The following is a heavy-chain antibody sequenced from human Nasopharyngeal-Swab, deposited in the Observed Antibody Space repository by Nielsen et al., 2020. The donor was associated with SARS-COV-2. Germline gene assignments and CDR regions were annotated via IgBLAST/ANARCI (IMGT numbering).Heavy chain of an antibody. CDR1: GFTFGDYA. V-gene: IGHV3-49*03. Sequence: GGSLRLSCTASGFTFGDYAMSRFRQAPGKGLEWVGFIRSKAYGGTTEYAASVKGRFTISRDDSKSIAYLQMNSLKTEYTAVYYCTRDIDYYDSSGYYPPFDYWGQGTLVTVSS. D-gene: IGHD3-22*01. CDR3: TRDIDYYDSSGYYPPFDY. CDR2: IRSKAYGGTT. J-gene: IGHJ4*02.